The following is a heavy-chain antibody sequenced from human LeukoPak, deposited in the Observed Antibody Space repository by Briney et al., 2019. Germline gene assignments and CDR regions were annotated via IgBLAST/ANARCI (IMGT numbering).Heavy chain of an antibody. D-gene: IGHD3-3*01. CDR1: GFTVSSDY. Sequence: GGSLRLSCAASGFTVSSDYMSWVRQAPGKGLEWVSIIYSGGDTYYADSVKGRFTISRDNSKNTLYLQMNSLRAEDTAVYYCARDRYSTIFSGWGQGTLVTVSS. J-gene: IGHJ4*02. V-gene: IGHV3-66*02. CDR2: IYSGGDT. CDR3: ARDRYSTIFSG.